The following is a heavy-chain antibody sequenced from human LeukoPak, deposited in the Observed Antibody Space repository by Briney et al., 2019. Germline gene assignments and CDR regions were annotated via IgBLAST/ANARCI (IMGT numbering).Heavy chain of an antibody. Sequence: SETLSLTCTVSGGSISSSSYYWGWIRQPPGKGLEWIGSIYYSGSTYYNPSLKSRVTISVDTSKNQFSLKLSSVTAADTAVYYCARDSAYRFGELLLDNWFDPWGQGTLVTVSS. V-gene: IGHV4-39*07. CDR1: GGSISSSSYY. D-gene: IGHD3-10*01. J-gene: IGHJ5*02. CDR3: ARDSAYRFGELLLDNWFDP. CDR2: IYYSGST.